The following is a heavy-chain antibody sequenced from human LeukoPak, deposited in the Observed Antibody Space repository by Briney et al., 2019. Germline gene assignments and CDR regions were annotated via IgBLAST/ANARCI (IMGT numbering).Heavy chain of an antibody. CDR2: IYYSGST. J-gene: IGHJ4*02. V-gene: IGHV4-59*01. CDR1: GGSISSYY. CDR3: ARSAFGDYSFDY. D-gene: IGHD3-16*01. Sequence: PSETLSLTCTVSGGSISSYYWSWIRQPPGKGLEWIGYIYYSGSTNSNPSLKSRVTISVDTSKNQFSLKLSSVTAADTAVYYCARSAFGDYSFDYWGQGTPVTVSS.